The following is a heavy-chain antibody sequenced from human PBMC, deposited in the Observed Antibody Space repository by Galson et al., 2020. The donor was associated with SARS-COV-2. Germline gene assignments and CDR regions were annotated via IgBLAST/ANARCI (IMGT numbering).Heavy chain of an antibody. Sequence: GESLKISCAASGFTFSSYAMHWVRQAPGKGLEWVAVISYDGSNKYYADSVKGRFTISRDNSKNTLYLQMNSLRAEDTAVYYCARDRGYPDSLWFGELDKEPLGYWGQGTLVTVSS. V-gene: IGHV3-30*04. CDR3: ARDRGYPDSLWFGELDKEPLGY. CDR1: GFTFSSYA. CDR2: ISYDGSNK. D-gene: IGHD3-10*01. J-gene: IGHJ4*02.